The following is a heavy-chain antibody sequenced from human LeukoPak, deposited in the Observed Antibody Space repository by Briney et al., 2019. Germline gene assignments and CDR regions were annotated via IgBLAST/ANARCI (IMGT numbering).Heavy chain of an antibody. CDR3: ARIQVAYYMDV. J-gene: IGHJ6*03. D-gene: IGHD2-21*01. CDR1: GGSFSGYY. V-gene: IGHV4-34*01. Sequence: SETLSLTCAVYGGSFSGYYWSWIRQPPGKGLAWIGEINHSGSTNYNPSLKSRVTISVDTSKNQFSLKLSSVTAADTAVYYCARIQVAYYMDVWGKGTTVTVSS. CDR2: INHSGST.